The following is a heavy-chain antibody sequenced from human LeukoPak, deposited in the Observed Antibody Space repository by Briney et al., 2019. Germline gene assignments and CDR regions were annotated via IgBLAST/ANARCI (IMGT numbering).Heavy chain of an antibody. CDR2: IYYSGST. CDR1: GGSISSGDYY. V-gene: IGHV4-30-4*01. J-gene: IGHJ6*02. CDR3: ARDSSSGVYYYYGMDV. Sequence: SETLSLTCTVSGGSISSGDYYWSWIRQPPGKGLEWIGYIYYSGSTYYNPSLKSRVTISVDTSKNQFSLKLCSVTAADTAVYYCARDSSSGVYYYYGMDVWGQGTTVTVSS. D-gene: IGHD6-19*01.